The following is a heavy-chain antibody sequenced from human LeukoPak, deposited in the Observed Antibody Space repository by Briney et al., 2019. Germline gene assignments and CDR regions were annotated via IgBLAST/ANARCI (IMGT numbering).Heavy chain of an antibody. Sequence: ASVKVSCKASGYTFTGYYMHWVRQAPGQGLEWMGWINPNSGGTNYAQKFQGWVTMTRDTSISTAYMELSRLRSDDTAVYYCARGYQGYYYGMDVWGQGTTVTVSS. J-gene: IGHJ6*02. D-gene: IGHD2-2*01. V-gene: IGHV1-2*04. CDR2: INPNSGGT. CDR3: ARGYQGYYYGMDV. CDR1: GYTFTGYY.